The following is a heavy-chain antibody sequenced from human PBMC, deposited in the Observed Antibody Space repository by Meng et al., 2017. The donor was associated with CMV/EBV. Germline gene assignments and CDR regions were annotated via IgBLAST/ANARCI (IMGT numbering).Heavy chain of an antibody. V-gene: IGHV3-53*01. CDR2: IYSGDNT. J-gene: IGHJ4*02. CDR1: GFSVSSNY. CDR3: ARGGYDILTGYIAPFDY. D-gene: IGHD3-9*01. Sequence: SGFSVSSNYMSWVRQAPGKGLGWVSVIYSGDNTYYADSVKGRFTISRDNSKNTLYLQMNSLRAEDTAVYYCARGGYDILTGYIAPFDYWGQGTLVTVSS.